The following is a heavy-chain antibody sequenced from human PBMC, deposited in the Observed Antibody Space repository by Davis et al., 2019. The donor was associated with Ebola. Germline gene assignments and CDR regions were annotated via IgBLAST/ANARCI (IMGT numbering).Heavy chain of an antibody. CDR1: GFTFDDYA. CDR3: AREGYCSGGSCYYFDY. D-gene: IGHD2-15*01. J-gene: IGHJ4*02. Sequence: GESLKISCAASGFTFDDYAMHWVRQAPGKGLVWVSRINSDGSSTSYADSVKGRFTISRDNAKNTLYLQMNSLRAEDTAVYYCAREGYCSGGSCYYFDYWGQGTLVTVSS. CDR2: INSDGSST. V-gene: IGHV3-74*01.